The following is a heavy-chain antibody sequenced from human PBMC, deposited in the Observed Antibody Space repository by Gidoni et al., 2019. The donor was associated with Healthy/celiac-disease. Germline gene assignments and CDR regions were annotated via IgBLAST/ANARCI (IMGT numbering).Heavy chain of an antibody. D-gene: IGHD3-9*01. CDR2: IYYSGRT. V-gene: IGHV4-31*03. J-gene: IGHJ4*02. Sequence: QVQLQESGPGLVKPSQTLSLTCTVSGGSISSGGYYWSWIRQHPWKGLEWIGYIYYSGRTSYNPSLKSRVTISVDTSKNQFSRKLSSVTAADTAVYYCARAYYDLLTGYYFYYWCQVTLVTVSS. CDR3: ARAYYDLLTGYYFYY. CDR1: GGSISSGGYY.